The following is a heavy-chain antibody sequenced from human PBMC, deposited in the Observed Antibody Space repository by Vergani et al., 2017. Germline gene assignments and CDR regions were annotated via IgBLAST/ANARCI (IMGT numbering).Heavy chain of an antibody. CDR1: GFTFSSYS. CDR3: ARSIAARPFDY. V-gene: IGHV3-48*04. J-gene: IGHJ4*02. CDR2: ISSSSSTI. D-gene: IGHD6-6*01. Sequence: EVQLLESGGGLVQPGGSLRLSCAASGFTFSSYSMNWVRQAPGKGLEWVSYISSSSSTIYYADSVKGRFTISRDNAKNSLYLQMNSLRAEDTAVYYCARSIAARPFDYWGQGTLVTVSS.